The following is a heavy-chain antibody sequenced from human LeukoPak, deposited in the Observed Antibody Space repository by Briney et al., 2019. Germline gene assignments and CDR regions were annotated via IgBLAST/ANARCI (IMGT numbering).Heavy chain of an antibody. Sequence: GGSLRLSCAASGFTFTSYAMSWVRQAPGKGLEWVSTISDSSDRTYYADSVKGRFTISRDNSKNTLYLQMNSLRAEDTAVYSCALCRLPFYGMDVWGQGTTVTVSS. CDR2: ISDSSDRT. D-gene: IGHD2-2*01. CDR3: ALCRLPFYGMDV. CDR1: GFTFTSYA. V-gene: IGHV3-23*01. J-gene: IGHJ6*02.